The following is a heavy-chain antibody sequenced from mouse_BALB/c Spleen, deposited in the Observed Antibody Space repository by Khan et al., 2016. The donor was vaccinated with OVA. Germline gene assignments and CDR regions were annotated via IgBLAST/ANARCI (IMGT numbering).Heavy chain of an antibody. CDR1: GYTFADYT. V-gene: IGHV1-18*01. CDR3: ARTGYGSLGY. Sequence: IQLVQSGPELVKPGASVKISCKASGYTFADYTMDWVKQSHGKSLEWIGDINPNNGDTFYNQKFKGKAALTVDKSSSTAFMELRSLTSEDTAVYYCARTGYGSLGYWGQGTTLTVSS. J-gene: IGHJ2*01. CDR2: INPNNGDT. D-gene: IGHD1-1*01.